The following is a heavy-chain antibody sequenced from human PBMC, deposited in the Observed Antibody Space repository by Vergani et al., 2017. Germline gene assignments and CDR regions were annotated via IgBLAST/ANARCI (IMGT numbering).Heavy chain of an antibody. V-gene: IGHV3-21*01. CDR2: ISSSSSYI. CDR3: ARDLVAFNHAFDI. CDR1: GFTFSSYS. Sequence: EVQLVESGGGLVKPGGSLRLSCAASGFTFSSYSMNWVRQAPGKGLEWVSSISSSSSYIYYAGSVKGRFTISRDNAKNSLYLQMNSLRAEDTAVYYCARDLVAFNHAFDIWGQGTMVTVSS. D-gene: IGHD5-12*01. J-gene: IGHJ3*02.